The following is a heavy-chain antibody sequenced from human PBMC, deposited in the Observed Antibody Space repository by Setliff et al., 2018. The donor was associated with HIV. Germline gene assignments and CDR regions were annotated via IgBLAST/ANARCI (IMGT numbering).Heavy chain of an antibody. J-gene: IGHJ4*02. CDR2: FMYTDIHYVNYLN. CDR3: ARARSDWYNVRPYYFDL. V-gene: IGHV4-30-4*01. D-gene: IGHD6-19*01. Sequence: SETLSLTCAVSGASFVGDNHWSWIRQTPERGLEWIAYFMYTDIHYVNYLNYRNPSLASRLSISVDKSKNQFSLTLSSVIAADTAVYYCARARSDWYNVRPYYFDLWGQGTPVTVSS. CDR1: GASFVGDNH.